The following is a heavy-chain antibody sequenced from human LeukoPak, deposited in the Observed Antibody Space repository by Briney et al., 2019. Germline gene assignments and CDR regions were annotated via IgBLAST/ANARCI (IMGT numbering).Heavy chain of an antibody. D-gene: IGHD3-10*01. CDR2: INHSGST. V-gene: IGHV4-34*01. Sequence: SETLSLTCAVYGGSFSGYYWSWIRQPPGKGLEWIGEINHSGSTNYNPSLKSRVTISVDTSKNQFSLKLSSVTAADTAVYYCARGHHGSRSYSSWGQGTLVTVSS. CDR3: ARGHHGSRSYSS. CDR1: GGSFSGYY. J-gene: IGHJ4*02.